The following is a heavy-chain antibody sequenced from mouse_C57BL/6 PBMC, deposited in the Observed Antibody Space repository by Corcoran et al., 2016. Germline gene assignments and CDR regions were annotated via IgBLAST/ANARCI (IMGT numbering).Heavy chain of an antibody. CDR3: ARDGSSYDYAMDY. CDR2: INPNNGGT. Sequence: EVQLQQSGPELVKPGASVKISCKASGYTFTDYYMNWVKQSHGKSLEWIGDINPNNGGTSYNQKFKGKATLTVDTSSSTAYMELRSLTSEDSAVYYCARDGSSYDYAMDYWGQGTSVTVSS. D-gene: IGHD1-1*01. CDR1: GYTFTDYY. V-gene: IGHV1-26*01. J-gene: IGHJ4*01.